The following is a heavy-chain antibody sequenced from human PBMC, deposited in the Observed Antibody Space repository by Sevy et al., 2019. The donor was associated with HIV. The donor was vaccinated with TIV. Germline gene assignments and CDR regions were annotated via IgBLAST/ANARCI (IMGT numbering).Heavy chain of an antibody. V-gene: IGHV1-24*01. J-gene: IGHJ3*02. Sequence: ASVKVSCKVSGYTLTELSMHWVRQAPGKGLEWMGGFDPEDGETIYAQKFQGRVTMTEDTSTDTAYMELSSLRAEDTAVYYCATDPRAMIGVNAFDIWGQGTMVTVSS. CDR3: ATDPRAMIGVNAFDI. CDR2: FDPEDGET. CDR1: GYTLTELS. D-gene: IGHD3-22*01.